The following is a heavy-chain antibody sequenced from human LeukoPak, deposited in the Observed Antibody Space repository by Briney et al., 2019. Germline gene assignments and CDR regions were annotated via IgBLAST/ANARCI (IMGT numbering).Heavy chain of an antibody. J-gene: IGHJ4*02. Sequence: GGSLRLSCAASGFTFSSYAMSWVRQAPGKGLEWVSPINGGGVNTHYADSVGGRFTISRDNAKNSLYLQMNSLRAEDTAVYYCARHLGLRLLWFGEPYYFDYWGQGTLVTASS. CDR3: ARHLGLRLLWFGEPYYFDY. V-gene: IGHV3-23*01. CDR1: GFTFSSYA. D-gene: IGHD3-10*01. CDR2: INGGGVNT.